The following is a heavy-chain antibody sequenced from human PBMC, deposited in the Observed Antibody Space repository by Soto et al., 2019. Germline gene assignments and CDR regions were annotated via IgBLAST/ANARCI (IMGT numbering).Heavy chain of an antibody. J-gene: IGHJ3*02. CDR1: GGSISSGGYS. V-gene: IGHV4-30-2*01. Sequence: QLQLQESGSGLVKPSETLSLTCAVSGGSISSGGYSWSWIRQPPGKGLEWIGCIYYSESTSYNPSLKSRVTISVDRSKNQLSLKLTSVTAADTAVYYCARADATVPRVVAFDIWGQGTLVTVSS. D-gene: IGHD4-17*01. CDR3: ARADATVPRVVAFDI. CDR2: IYYSEST.